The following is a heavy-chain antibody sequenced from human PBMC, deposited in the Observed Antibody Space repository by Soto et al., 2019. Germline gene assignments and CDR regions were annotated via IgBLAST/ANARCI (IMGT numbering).Heavy chain of an antibody. D-gene: IGHD3-16*01. Sequence: QVQLQESGPGLVKPSGTLSLTCAVSGGSISSGDWCWSWVRQSPGKGLEWIGEIYYSGSTTYNPSLKDRVTITAGKARDQVLLGLRSVAPADTAVYYCARRCLDSIFGALDYWGQGTLVTVSS. V-gene: IGHV4-4*02. CDR1: GGSISSGDW. J-gene: IGHJ4*02. CDR2: IYYSGST. CDR3: ARRCLDSIFGALDY.